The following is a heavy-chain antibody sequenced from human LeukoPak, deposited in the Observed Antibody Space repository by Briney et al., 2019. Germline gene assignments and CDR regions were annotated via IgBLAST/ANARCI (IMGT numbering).Heavy chain of an antibody. D-gene: IGHD2-2*02. Sequence: GGSLRLSCAASGFTFSSYSMNWVRQAPGKGLEWVSSISSSSSYIYYADSVKGRFTISRDNAKNSLYLQMNSLRAEDTAVYYCAGGTPSLYLRVGYYMDVWGKGTTVTVSS. CDR2: ISSSSSYI. V-gene: IGHV3-21*01. J-gene: IGHJ6*03. CDR3: AGGTPSLYLRVGYYMDV. CDR1: GFTFSSYS.